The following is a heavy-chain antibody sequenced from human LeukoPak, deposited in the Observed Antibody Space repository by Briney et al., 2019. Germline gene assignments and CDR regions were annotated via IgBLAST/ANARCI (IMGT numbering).Heavy chain of an antibody. V-gene: IGHV3-23*01. Sequence: GGSLRLSCAASGFTFKDYGMSWVRQTPGRGLEWVSGISRDGESMYYAESVRGRFTISRDNSRNIVYLQMDSLRAEDTATFYCVKVVWAMNGVTSDYFRNWGPGTLVAVSS. CDR3: VKVVWAMNGVTSDYFRN. CDR2: ISRDGESM. D-gene: IGHD1-26*01. CDR1: GFTFKDYG. J-gene: IGHJ1*01.